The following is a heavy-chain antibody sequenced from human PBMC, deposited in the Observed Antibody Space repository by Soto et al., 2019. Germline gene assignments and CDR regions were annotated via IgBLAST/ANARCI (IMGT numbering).Heavy chain of an antibody. CDR2: ISGSGGST. CDR1: GFTFSSYA. J-gene: IGHJ3*02. D-gene: IGHD2-21*02. CDR3: ATDWLSYCGGFCYSGAFDI. V-gene: IGHV3-23*01. Sequence: GGSLRLSCAASGFTFSSYAMSWVRQAPGKGLEWVSAISGSGGSTYYADSVKVRFTISRDNSKNTLYLQMNSLRVEDTAVYYCATDWLSYCGGFCYSGAFDIWGQGTMVTVSS.